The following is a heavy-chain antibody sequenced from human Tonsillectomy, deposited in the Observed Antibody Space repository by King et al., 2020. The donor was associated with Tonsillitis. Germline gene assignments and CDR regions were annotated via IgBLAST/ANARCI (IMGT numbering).Heavy chain of an antibody. V-gene: IGHV3-74*01. CDR3: ARGGNVVMTAIRNYWYFDL. D-gene: IGHD2-21*02. J-gene: IGHJ2*01. CDR2: INSDGSST. Sequence: VQLVESGGGLVQPGGSLRLSCAASGFTFSSYWMHWVRQAPGKGLVWVSRINSDGSSTSYADSVKGRFTISRDNAKNTLYLQMNSLRAEDTAVYYCARGGNVVMTAIRNYWYFDLWGRGTLVTVSS. CDR1: GFTFSSYW.